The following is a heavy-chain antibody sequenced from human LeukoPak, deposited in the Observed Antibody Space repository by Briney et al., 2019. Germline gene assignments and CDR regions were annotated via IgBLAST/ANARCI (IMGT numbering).Heavy chain of an antibody. CDR1: GGTFSSYA. J-gene: IGHJ5*02. CDR3: ARDNSVRDEAWWFNP. CDR2: IIPIFGTA. Sequence: SVKVSCKASGGTFSSYAISWVRQAPGQGLEWMGGIIPIFGTANYAQKFQGGVTITADESTSTDYLELSSLRSEDTAVYYCARDNSVRDEAWWFNPWGQGTLVTVSS. D-gene: IGHD5-24*01. V-gene: IGHV1-69*13.